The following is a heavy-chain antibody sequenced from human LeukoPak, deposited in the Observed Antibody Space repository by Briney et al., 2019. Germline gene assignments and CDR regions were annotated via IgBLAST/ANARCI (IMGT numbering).Heavy chain of an antibody. CDR1: GGFISSGYW. CDR2: IVHSGST. V-gene: IGHV4-4*02. J-gene: IGHJ4*02. D-gene: IGHD4-17*01. CDR3: TRNGDYALDY. Sequence: PSETLSLTCAVSGGFISSGYWWSWVRQPPGKGLEWIGEIVHSGSTTYNLSLKSRVTISVDKSKNQFSLKLSSVTAADTAVYYCTRNGDYALDYWGQGTLVTVSS.